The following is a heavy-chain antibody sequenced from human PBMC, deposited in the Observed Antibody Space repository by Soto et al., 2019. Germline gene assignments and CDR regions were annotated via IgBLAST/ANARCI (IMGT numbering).Heavy chain of an antibody. Sequence: QVQLVESGGGVVQPGRPLRLSCAASGFTFSSYAMHWVRQAPGKGLEWVAVISYDGSNKYYADSVKGRFTISRDNSKNTLYLQMNSLRAEDTAVYYCARDRVYSSSWVDYWGQGTLVTVSS. CDR2: ISYDGSNK. D-gene: IGHD6-13*01. J-gene: IGHJ4*02. V-gene: IGHV3-30-3*01. CDR3: ARDRVYSSSWVDY. CDR1: GFTFSSYA.